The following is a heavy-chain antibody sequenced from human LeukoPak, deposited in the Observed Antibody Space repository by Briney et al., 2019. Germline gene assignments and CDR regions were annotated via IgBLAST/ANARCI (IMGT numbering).Heavy chain of an antibody. J-gene: IGHJ5*02. V-gene: IGHV3-7*01. D-gene: IGHD3-16*01. CDR2: IKADGSEA. CDR3: ASQSYARFDP. Sequence: GGSLRLSCAASGFTFSSHWMSWVRQAPGKGLEWVGNIKADGSEAYHVDSVKGRFTISRDNARNSLFLQMNSLRVEDTAVYYCASQSYARFDPWGQGTLVTVSS. CDR1: GFTFSSHW.